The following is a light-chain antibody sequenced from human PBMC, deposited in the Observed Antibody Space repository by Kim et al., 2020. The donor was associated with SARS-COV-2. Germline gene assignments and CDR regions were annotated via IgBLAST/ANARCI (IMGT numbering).Light chain of an antibody. CDR3: ASWDDSLSGMV. CDR1: ASNNGENY. CDR2: RDN. V-gene: IGLV1-47*01. Sequence: GQGVTISGPGSASNNGENYVFWYQQVPPTAPKLLIFRDNLRPSGVPDRFSGSKSGTSASLAISGLRSEDDGDFYCASWDDSLSGMVFGGGTQLTVL. J-gene: IGLJ2*01.